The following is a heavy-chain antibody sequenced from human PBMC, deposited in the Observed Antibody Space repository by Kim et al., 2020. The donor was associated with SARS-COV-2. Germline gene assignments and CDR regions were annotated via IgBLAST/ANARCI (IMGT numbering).Heavy chain of an antibody. V-gene: IGHV3-23*01. Sequence: GGSLRLSCAASGFTFSSYAMSWVRQAPGKGLEWVSAISGSGGSTYYADSVKGRFTISRDNSKNTLYLQMNSLRAEDTAVYYCAKNSAPRPPGYQLLYPPFDYWGQGTLVTVSS. CDR2: ISGSGGST. J-gene: IGHJ4*02. CDR3: AKNSAPRPPGYQLLYPPFDY. D-gene: IGHD2-2*02. CDR1: GFTFSSYA.